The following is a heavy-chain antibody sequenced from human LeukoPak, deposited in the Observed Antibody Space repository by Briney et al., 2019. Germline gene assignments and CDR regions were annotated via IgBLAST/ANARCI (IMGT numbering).Heavy chain of an antibody. J-gene: IGHJ4*02. CDR1: GGSISSYY. CDR2: IYYSGST. CDR3: ASQRAGGYYYDY. Sequence: SETLSLTCTVSGGSISSYYWGWIRQPPGKGLEWIGYIYYSGSTNYNPSLKSRVTISVDTSENQFSLKLSSVTAADTAVYYCASQRAGGYYYDYVGQGTLVTVSS. D-gene: IGHD1-14*01. V-gene: IGHV4-59*08.